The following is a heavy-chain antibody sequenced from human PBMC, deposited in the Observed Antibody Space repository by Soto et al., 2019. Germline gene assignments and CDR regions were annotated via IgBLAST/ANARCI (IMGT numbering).Heavy chain of an antibody. CDR3: ARDSGSGWPLDHNWFDP. V-gene: IGHV1-2*04. Sequence: QVQLVQSGAEVKKPGASVKVSCKASGYTFTGYYMHWVRQAPGQGLEWMGWINPNSGGTNYAQKFQGWVTMTRDTSISTAYMELSRLRSDDTAVYYCARDSGSGWPLDHNWFDPWGQGTLVTVSS. CDR2: INPNSGGT. J-gene: IGHJ5*02. CDR1: GYTFTGYY. D-gene: IGHD6-19*01.